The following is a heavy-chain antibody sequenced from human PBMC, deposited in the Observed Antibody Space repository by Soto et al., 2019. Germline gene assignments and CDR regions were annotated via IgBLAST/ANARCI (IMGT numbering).Heavy chain of an antibody. Sequence: TGGSLRLSCAASGFTFSINDMHWVRQAPGRGLEWVAVISNDGNNKYYADSVKGRFTLSRDNSKNMVYLQMDSLRVEDTAVYFCAKDHQTYNWDYLFDSWGPGTLVTVYS. J-gene: IGHJ4*02. CDR1: GFTFSIND. V-gene: IGHV3-30*18. CDR2: ISNDGNNK. D-gene: IGHD1-7*01. CDR3: AKDHQTYNWDYLFDS.